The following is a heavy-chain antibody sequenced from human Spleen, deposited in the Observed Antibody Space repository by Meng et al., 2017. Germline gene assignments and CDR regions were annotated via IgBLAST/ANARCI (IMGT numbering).Heavy chain of an antibody. Sequence: EVQLLESGGGLVQPGGSLRLSCAASGFTFSSHAMSWVRQAPGKGLEWVGRIKSKPDGGTADYGAPVQGRFTISKDDSKNTLYLQMNSLKTEDTAVYYCSTDRSWFDPWGQGALVTVSS. CDR1: GFTFSSHA. CDR2: IKSKPDGGTA. J-gene: IGHJ5*02. CDR3: STDRSWFDP. V-gene: IGHV3-15*01.